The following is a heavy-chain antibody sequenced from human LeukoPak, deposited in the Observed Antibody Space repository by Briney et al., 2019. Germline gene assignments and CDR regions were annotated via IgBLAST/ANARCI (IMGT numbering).Heavy chain of an antibody. CDR1: GGSISSSSYY. V-gene: IGHV4-39*01. D-gene: IGHD1-26*01. J-gene: IGHJ4*02. CDR2: IYYSGST. Sequence: SETLSLTCTVSGGSISSSSYYWGWIRQPPGKGLEWIGSIYYSGSTYYNPSLKSRVTISVDTSKNQFSLKLSSVTAADTAVYYCVSVWELHDFDYWGQGTLVTVSS. CDR3: VSVWELHDFDY.